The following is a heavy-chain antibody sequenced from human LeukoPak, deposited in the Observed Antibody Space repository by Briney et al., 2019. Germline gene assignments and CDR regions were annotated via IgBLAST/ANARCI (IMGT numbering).Heavy chain of an antibody. CDR3: AREDGIAVAGTGY. V-gene: IGHV3-33*01. J-gene: IGHJ4*02. CDR1: GFTLSSYG. Sequence: GGSLRLSCAASGFTLSSYGMHWVRQAPGKGLEWVAVIWYDGSNKYYADSVKGRFTTSRDNSKNTLYLQMNSLRAEDTAGYYCAREDGIAVAGTGYWGQGTLVTVSS. CDR2: IWYDGSNK. D-gene: IGHD6-19*01.